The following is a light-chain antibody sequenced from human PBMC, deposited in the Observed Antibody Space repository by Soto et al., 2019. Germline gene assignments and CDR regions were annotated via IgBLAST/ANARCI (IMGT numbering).Light chain of an antibody. CDR3: HQYGSSPLVT. J-gene: IGKJ5*01. V-gene: IGKV3-20*01. CDR1: QSVSSSY. CDR2: AAS. Sequence: ELGLTQSPGTLSLSPGETATLSCRASQSVSSSYLAWYQQKPGQPPRLLIYAASSRATSIPDRFSGSGSGTDFTRTISRLETEDFAVYYCHQYGSSPLVTFGQGTRLEIK.